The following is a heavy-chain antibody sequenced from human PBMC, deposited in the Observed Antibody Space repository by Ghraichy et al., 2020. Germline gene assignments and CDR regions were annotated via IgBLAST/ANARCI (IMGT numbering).Heavy chain of an antibody. J-gene: IGHJ4*02. Sequence: GESLNISCAASGFTLTTYWMHWVRQAPGKGLVWVSRISGDGSSTAYADSVKGRFTISRDNTKNTLYLQMTSLRADDTAVYYCARGGLHSSFDYWGQGALVTVSS. CDR3: ARGGLHSSFDY. CDR1: GFTLTTYW. CDR2: ISGDGSST. D-gene: IGHD4-11*01. V-gene: IGHV3-74*01.